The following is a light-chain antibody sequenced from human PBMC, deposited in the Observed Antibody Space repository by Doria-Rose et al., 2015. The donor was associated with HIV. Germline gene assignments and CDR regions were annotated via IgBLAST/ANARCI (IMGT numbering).Light chain of an antibody. CDR1: QSLLYTSKNY. V-gene: IGKV4-1*01. CDR3: QQYYDTPS. Sequence: DIQVTQSPESLGMSLGERATLNCKSNQSLLYTSKNYLAWYQQKPGQPTKLLIYWASTRQSGVPARFSGSGSGTDFTLTISSLDAEDVAVYYCQQYYDTPSFGPGTTVDIK. CDR2: WAS. J-gene: IGKJ3*01.